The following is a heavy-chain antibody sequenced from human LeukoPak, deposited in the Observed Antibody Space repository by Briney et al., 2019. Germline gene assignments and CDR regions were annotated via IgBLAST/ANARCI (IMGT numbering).Heavy chain of an antibody. D-gene: IGHD3-10*01. V-gene: IGHV4-31*03. CDR2: IYYSGST. CDR3: ARADYYGSGSYYYYYYYGMDV. CDR1: GGSISSGGYY. J-gene: IGHJ6*02. Sequence: TPSQTLSLTCTVSGGSISSGGYYWSWIRQHPGKGLEWFGYIYYSGSTHYTPSLNRRVTISVDTTKNQFYLKLSSVTAPVTAVYYCARADYYGSGSYYYYYYYGMDVWGQGTTVTVSS.